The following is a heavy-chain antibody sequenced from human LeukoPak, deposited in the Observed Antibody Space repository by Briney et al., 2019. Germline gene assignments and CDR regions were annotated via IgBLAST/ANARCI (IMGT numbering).Heavy chain of an antibody. J-gene: IGHJ5*02. V-gene: IGHV1-2*02. D-gene: IGHD3-10*01. CDR2: INPNSGGT. CDR1: GYTFTGYF. Sequence: SEKVSCKASGYTFTGYFIHWVRQAPGQGLEWMGWINPNSGGTNYAQKFQGRVTMTRDTSISTAYMELSRLRSDDTAVYYCARPITWGSGSYRWDWFDPWGQGTPVTVSS. CDR3: ARPITWGSGSYRWDWFDP.